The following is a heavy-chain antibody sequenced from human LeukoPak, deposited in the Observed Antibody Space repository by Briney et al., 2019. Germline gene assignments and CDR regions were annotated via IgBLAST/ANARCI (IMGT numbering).Heavy chain of an antibody. D-gene: IGHD3-10*01. Sequence: GGSLRLSCAASGFTFSSYAMSWVRQAPGKGLEWVSAISGSGGSTYYADSVKGRFTISRDNSKNTLYLQMNSLRAEDTAVYYCAKDGGRSGFGELLWPVDYWGQGTLVTVSS. CDR3: AKDGGRSGFGELLWPVDY. J-gene: IGHJ4*02. CDR2: ISGSGGST. CDR1: GFTFSSYA. V-gene: IGHV3-23*01.